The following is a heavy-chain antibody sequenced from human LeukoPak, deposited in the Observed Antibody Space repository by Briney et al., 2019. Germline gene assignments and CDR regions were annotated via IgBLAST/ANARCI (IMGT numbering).Heavy chain of an antibody. CDR3: AKKDYYYMDV. Sequence: SETLSLTCAVSGGSITSGDWWTWVRQSPGKGLEWIGEIHHGGTTNYNPSLKSRVTISVDKSKNQFSLKLNSVTAADTAVYYCAKKDYYYMDVWGKGTAVTVSS. V-gene: IGHV4-4*02. J-gene: IGHJ6*03. CDR1: GGSITSGDW. CDR2: IHHGGTT.